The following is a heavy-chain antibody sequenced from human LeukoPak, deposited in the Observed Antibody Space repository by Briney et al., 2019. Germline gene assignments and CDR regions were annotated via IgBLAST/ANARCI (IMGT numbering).Heavy chain of an antibody. CDR2: INHSGST. J-gene: IGHJ5*02. CDR1: GGSFSGYY. D-gene: IGHD1-20*01. Sequence: SETLSLTCAVYGGSFSGYYWSWIRQPPGKGLEWIGEINHSGSTNYNPSLKSRVTISVDTSKNQFSLKLSSVTAADTAVYYCARHSNWNGGVDWFDPWGQGTLVTVSS. V-gene: IGHV4-34*01. CDR3: ARHSNWNGGVDWFDP.